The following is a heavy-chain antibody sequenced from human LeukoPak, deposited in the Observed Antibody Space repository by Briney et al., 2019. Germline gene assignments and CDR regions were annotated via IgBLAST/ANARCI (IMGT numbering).Heavy chain of an antibody. J-gene: IGHJ6*03. D-gene: IGHD3-22*01. Sequence: VSVKVSCKASGYTFTSYGISWVRQAPGQGLEWMGWISAYNGNTNYAQKLQGRVTMTTDTSTSTAYMELRSLRSDDTAVYYCARDQNYDSSGYAYYYYYYMDVWGKGTTVTISS. V-gene: IGHV1-18*01. CDR3: ARDQNYDSSGYAYYYYYYMDV. CDR2: ISAYNGNT. CDR1: GYTFTSYG.